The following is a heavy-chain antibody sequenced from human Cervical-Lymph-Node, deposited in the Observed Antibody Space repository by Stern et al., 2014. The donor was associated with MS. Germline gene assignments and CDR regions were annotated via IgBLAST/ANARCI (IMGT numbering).Heavy chain of an antibody. J-gene: IGHJ4*02. CDR3: AHSRVKYCRGGTCYSSLFDY. Sequence: QITLKESGPTLVKPTQTVTLTCTLSGFSVTTAGVGVGWIRQPPGKALEWLALIYWDDDKLYSPSLKNRLTITKDTYKNQVVLIMTDVDPVDTATYYCAHSRVKYCRGGTCYSSLFDYWGQGTLVTVSS. D-gene: IGHD2-15*01. CDR1: GFSVTTAGVG. CDR2: IYWDDDK. V-gene: IGHV2-5*02.